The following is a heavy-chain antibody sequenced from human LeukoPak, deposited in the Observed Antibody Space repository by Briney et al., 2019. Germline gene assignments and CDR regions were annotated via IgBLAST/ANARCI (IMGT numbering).Heavy chain of an antibody. D-gene: IGHD2-2*01. J-gene: IGHJ6*03. Sequence: GGSLRLSCAASGFTFSSYAMTWVRQAPGKGLEWVSTISGSGATTYYADSVKGRFTVSRDNSKNTLYLQMNSLRAEETAVYYCAKAPASVSFTVMDVWGKGTTVTVSS. V-gene: IGHV3-23*01. CDR1: GFTFSSYA. CDR2: ISGSGATT. CDR3: AKAPASVSFTVMDV.